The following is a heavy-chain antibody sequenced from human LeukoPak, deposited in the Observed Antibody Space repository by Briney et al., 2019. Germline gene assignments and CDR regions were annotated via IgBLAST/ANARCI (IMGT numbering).Heavy chain of an antibody. CDR2: TYYSGST. J-gene: IGHJ3*02. D-gene: IGHD5-18*01. Sequence: PGGSLRLSCAASGFTFSSFWMSWVRQPPGKGLEWIGSTYYSGSTYYNPSLKSRVTISVDTSKNQFSLKLSSVTAADTAVYYCARVGTAMVMGEAFDIWGQGTMVTVSS. V-gene: IGHV4-39*07. CDR1: GFTFSSFWM. CDR3: ARVGTAMVMGEAFDI.